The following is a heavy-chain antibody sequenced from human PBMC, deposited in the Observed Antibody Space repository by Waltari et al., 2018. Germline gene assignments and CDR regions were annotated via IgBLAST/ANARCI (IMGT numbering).Heavy chain of an antibody. J-gene: IGHJ4*02. D-gene: IGHD7-27*01. CDR2: IYAGGTT. CDR1: GFTVSNHY. V-gene: IGHV3-66*02. Sequence: EVQLVESGGDLVQPGGSLRLSCAASGFTVSNHYITWVRQAPGKGLEWVSIIYAGGTTYYADSVKGRFTISRDSSKNTVNLQMNILRPEDSAVYYCARATATGATPEYWGQGTLVTVSS. CDR3: ARATATGATPEY.